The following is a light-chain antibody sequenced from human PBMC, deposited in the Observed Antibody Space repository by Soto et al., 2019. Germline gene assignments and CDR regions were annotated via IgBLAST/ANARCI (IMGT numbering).Light chain of an antibody. CDR1: SSDVGGYNY. V-gene: IGLV2-8*01. CDR3: SSYAASNNLGV. J-gene: IGLJ2*01. Sequence: QSALTQPISASGSPGQSVTISCIGTSSDVGGYNYVSWYQQHPGKAPKLMIYEVSKRPSGVPDRFSGSKSGNTASLTVSGLQAEDEADYYCSSYAASNNLGVFGGGTKLTVL. CDR2: EVS.